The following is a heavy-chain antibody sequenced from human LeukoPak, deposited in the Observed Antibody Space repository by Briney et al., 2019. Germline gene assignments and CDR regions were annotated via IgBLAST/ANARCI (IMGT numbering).Heavy chain of an antibody. D-gene: IGHD2-15*01. CDR1: GGSISSGDYY. J-gene: IGHJ5*02. CDR3: ARESRCSGGSCYGNNWFDP. V-gene: IGHV4-30-4*08. Sequence: PSETLSLTCTVSGGSISSGDYYWSWIRQPPGKGLEWIGYIYYSGSTYYNPSLKSRVTISVDTSKNQFSLKLSSVTAADTAVYYCARESRCSGGSCYGNNWFDPWGQGTLVTVSS. CDR2: IYYSGST.